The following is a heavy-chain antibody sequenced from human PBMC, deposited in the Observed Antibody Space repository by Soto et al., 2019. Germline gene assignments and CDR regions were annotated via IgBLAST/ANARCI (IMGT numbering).Heavy chain of an antibody. CDR1: GFTFSGSA. D-gene: IGHD4-17*01. Sequence: EVQLVESGGGLVQPGGSLKLSCATSGFTFSGSAMYWVRQASGKGLEWVGRIRSKVNTYATEYAASVKGRFTISRDDSKKTAYLEMNSLKTEDTAVYYCSSSTRFGDYAAALETWGQGTKVTVSS. CDR3: SSSTRFGDYAAALET. J-gene: IGHJ3*02. CDR2: IRSKVNTYAT. V-gene: IGHV3-73*01.